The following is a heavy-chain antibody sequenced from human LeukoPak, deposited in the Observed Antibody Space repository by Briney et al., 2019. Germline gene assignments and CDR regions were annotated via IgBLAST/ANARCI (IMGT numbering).Heavy chain of an antibody. CDR2: INEHGTDS. V-gene: IGHV3-74*03. CDR1: GFTFSGHW. Sequence: PGGSLRLSCTASGFTFSGHWIHWVRQAPGMGLVWVSRINEHGTDSMYAESVKGRFTISRDNAKNTVYLQMNSLRAEDTAVYYAWRDYYDSSGYATHGTFDIWGQGTMVTVSS. CDR3: WRDYYDSSGYATHGTFDI. J-gene: IGHJ3*02. D-gene: IGHD3-22*01.